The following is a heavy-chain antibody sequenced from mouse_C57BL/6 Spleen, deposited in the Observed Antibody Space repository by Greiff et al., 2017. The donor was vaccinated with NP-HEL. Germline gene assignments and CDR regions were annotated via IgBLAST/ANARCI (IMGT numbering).Heavy chain of an antibody. CDR1: GYTFTSYW. D-gene: IGHD6-5*01. CDR2: IDPSDSYT. V-gene: IGHV1-69*01. Sequence: QVQLQQPGAELVMPGASVKLSCKASGYTFTSYWMHWVKQRPGQGLEWIGEIDPSDSYTNYNQKFKGKSTLTLDKYSSTAYMQLSSLTSEDSAVYYCARCLSTRPLRAMDYWGQGTSVTVSS. J-gene: IGHJ4*01. CDR3: ARCLSTRPLRAMDY.